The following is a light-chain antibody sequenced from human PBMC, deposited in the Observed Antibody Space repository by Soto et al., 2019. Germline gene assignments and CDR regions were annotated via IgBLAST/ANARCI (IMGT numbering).Light chain of an antibody. J-gene: IGKJ2*01. CDR3: QQYSSYPYT. CDR2: NAS. Sequence: DIQMTQSPSTLSGSVGDRVTITCRASQSVSSWLAWYQQTPGKAPKLLIYNASNLESGVPPRFSGSGSGTDFTLTIGSLQPDELATYSCQQYSSYPYTFGQGTKLEIK. V-gene: IGKV1-5*03. CDR1: QSVSSW.